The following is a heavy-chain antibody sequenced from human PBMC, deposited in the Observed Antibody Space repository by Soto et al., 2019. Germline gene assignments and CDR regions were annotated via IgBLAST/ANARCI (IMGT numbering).Heavy chain of an antibody. CDR1: GFTFSDYA. Sequence: QVQLVESGGGVVQPGRSLRLSCAASGFTFSDYAMHWVRQATGKGLEWVAVISFDGSERYHADSVKGRFTISRDNSKNTLNLQMDSLRVDDTAVYYCAKALGELSPESYDYWGQGTLITVSS. CDR2: ISFDGSER. CDR3: AKALGELSPESYDY. J-gene: IGHJ4*02. D-gene: IGHD3-16*02. V-gene: IGHV3-30*18.